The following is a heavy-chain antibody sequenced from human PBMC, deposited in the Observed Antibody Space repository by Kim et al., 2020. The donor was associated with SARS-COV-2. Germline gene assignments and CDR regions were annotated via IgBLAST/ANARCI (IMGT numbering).Heavy chain of an antibody. D-gene: IGHD6-13*01. CDR2: ISGSGGST. CDR1: GFTFSSYA. Sequence: GGSLRLSCAASGFTFSSYAMSWVRQAPGKGLEWVSGISGSGGSTYYADSVKGRFTLSRDNSKNTLYLEMNSLRAEDTAVYYCARVFLGSAALLIDYWGQGTLVTVSS. V-gene: IGHV3-23*01. J-gene: IGHJ4*02. CDR3: ARVFLGSAALLIDY.